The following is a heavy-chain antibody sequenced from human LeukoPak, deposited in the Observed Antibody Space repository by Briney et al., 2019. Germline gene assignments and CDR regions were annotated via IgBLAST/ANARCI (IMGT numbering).Heavy chain of an antibody. CDR3: ARERAHYYGSGSRPDY. V-gene: IGHV4-59*01. J-gene: IGHJ4*02. CDR2: INYSGST. Sequence: SETLSLTCSVSGGSISSYYWSWIRQPPGKGLEWIGNINYSGSTNYNPSLKSRVTISVDTSKNQFSLKLSSVTAADSAVYYCARERAHYYGSGSRPDYWGQGTLVTVSS. CDR1: GGSISSYY. D-gene: IGHD3-10*01.